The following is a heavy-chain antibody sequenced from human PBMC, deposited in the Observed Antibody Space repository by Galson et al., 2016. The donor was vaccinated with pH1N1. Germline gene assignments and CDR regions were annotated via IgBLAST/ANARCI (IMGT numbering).Heavy chain of an antibody. J-gene: IGHJ4*02. V-gene: IGHV3-7*01. Sequence: SLRLSCAASGFSLSSLWMTWVRQAPEKGLEWVANINEDGSKIYYVDSVKGRFTISRDNAKNSLYLQMSSLRAEDTAVYYCARSIGNIGAHWGQGTLVTVSS. D-gene: IGHD5-12*01. CDR3: ARSIGNIGAH. CDR1: GFSLSSLW. CDR2: INEDGSKI.